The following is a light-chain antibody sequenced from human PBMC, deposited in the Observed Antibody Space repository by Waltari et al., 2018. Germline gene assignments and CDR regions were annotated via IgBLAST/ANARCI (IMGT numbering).Light chain of an antibody. CDR1: QSISTW. CDR2: KAS. V-gene: IGKV1-5*03. Sequence: DVQMTQYPSTLSASVGDRVTITCRASQSISTWLAWYQQKAGKAPKVLIYKASSLESGVPSRFSGSGSGTEFTLTIDYLQPEDFAVYFCQQSYTSHLSFGGGTKVEVK. J-gene: IGKJ4*01. CDR3: QQSYTSHLS.